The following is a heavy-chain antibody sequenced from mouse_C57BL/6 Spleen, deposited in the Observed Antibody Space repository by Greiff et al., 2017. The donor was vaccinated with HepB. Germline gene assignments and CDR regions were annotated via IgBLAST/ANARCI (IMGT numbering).Heavy chain of an antibody. Sequence: VKLQESGAELVKPGASVKISCKASGYAFSSYWMNWVKQRPGKGLEWIGQIYPGDGDTNYNGKFKGKATLTADKSSSTAYMQLSSLTSEDSAVYFCARFITTVVGYFDYWGQGTTLTVSS. CDR2: IYPGDGDT. D-gene: IGHD1-1*01. CDR3: ARFITTVVGYFDY. V-gene: IGHV1-80*01. CDR1: GYAFSSYW. J-gene: IGHJ2*01.